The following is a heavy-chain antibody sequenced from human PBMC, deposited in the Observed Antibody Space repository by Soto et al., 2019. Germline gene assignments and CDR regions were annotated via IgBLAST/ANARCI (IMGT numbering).Heavy chain of an antibody. J-gene: IGHJ4*02. CDR2: IYWDADK. Sequence: QITLKESGPTLVKPTQTLTLTCTISGFSLSTSGVGVGWIRQPPGKSLEWLALIYWDADKRYSPSLNSRLTIPKDAAKNQWVLTMTNMDPVDTATYYCAHSPSALRWAYCWCQGTLVTVSS. V-gene: IGHV2-5*02. CDR1: GFSLSTSGVG. D-gene: IGHD3-16*01. CDR3: AHSPSALRWAYC.